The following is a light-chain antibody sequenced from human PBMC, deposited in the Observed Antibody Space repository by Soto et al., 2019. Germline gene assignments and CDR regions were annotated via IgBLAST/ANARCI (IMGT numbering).Light chain of an antibody. CDR3: QQYNSYSPVT. V-gene: IGKV1-5*03. CDR1: QSISNW. CDR2: EAS. Sequence: DIQMTQSPSTLSASVGDRVTITCRSSQSISNWLAWYQQKPGKAPELLIYEASTLESGVPSRFSGSGSGTEFTLTISSLQPDDFATYYCQQYNSYSPVTFGGGTKVEIK. J-gene: IGKJ4*01.